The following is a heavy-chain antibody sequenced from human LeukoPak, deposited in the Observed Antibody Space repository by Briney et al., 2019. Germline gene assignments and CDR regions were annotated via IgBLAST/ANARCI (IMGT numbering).Heavy chain of an antibody. CDR2: IKQDGSEK. J-gene: IGHJ4*02. CDR3: VRESVYGSRSYYSY. V-gene: IGHV3-7*04. CDR1: GFTFGSYW. Sequence: PGGSLRLSCAASGFTFGSYWMTWVRQAPGKGLEWVANIKQDGSEKFYVDSVKGRFTISRDNAKSSLYLQMNSLRAEDTAVYFCVRESVYGSRSYYSYWGQGTLVTVSS. D-gene: IGHD3-10*01.